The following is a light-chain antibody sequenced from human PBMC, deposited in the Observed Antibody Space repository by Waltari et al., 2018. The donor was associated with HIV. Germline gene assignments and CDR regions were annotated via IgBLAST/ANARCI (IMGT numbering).Light chain of an antibody. J-gene: IGKJ4*01. Sequence: DIQLTQSPSFLSASVGDRVTITCRASQGISSYLAWYQQNPGKAPNLLIYDASTLQSGVPSRFSGSGSGTDFTLTISSLQSEDFATYYCQQLSSYPRTFGGGTKVEIK. CDR2: DAS. CDR3: QQLSSYPRT. CDR1: QGISSY. V-gene: IGKV1-9*01.